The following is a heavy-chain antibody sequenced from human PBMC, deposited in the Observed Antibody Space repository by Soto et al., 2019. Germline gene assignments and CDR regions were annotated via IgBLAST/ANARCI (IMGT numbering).Heavy chain of an antibody. Sequence: PGGSLRLSCAASGFIFSSYTMNWVRQAPGKGLEWVSSISSSSDYINYADSVKGRFTISRDNAKNSLYLQMNSLRAEDTAVYYCAPPEPYFDYWGQGTLVTVSS. CDR1: GFIFSSYT. CDR2: ISSSSDYI. CDR3: APPEPYFDY. V-gene: IGHV3-21*01. D-gene: IGHD1-26*01. J-gene: IGHJ4*02.